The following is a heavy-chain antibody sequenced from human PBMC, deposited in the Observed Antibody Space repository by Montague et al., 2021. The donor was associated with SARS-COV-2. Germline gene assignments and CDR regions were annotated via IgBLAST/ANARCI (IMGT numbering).Heavy chain of an antibody. D-gene: IGHD3-9*01. V-gene: IGHV4-39*02. J-gene: IGHJ4*02. CDR3: ARDRFTLFSGRMFDY. Sequence: SETLSLTCTVSGGSISSSSYYWGWIRQPPGKGLEWIGSIYFSGSTYYNPSLKSRVTISVDTSKNQFSLKLTSVTAADTAVYYCARDRFTLFSGRMFDYWGQGTLVTVSS. CDR1: GGSISSSSYY. CDR2: IYFSGST.